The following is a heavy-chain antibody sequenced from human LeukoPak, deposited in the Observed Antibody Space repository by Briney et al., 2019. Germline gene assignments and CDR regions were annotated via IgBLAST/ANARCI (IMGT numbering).Heavy chain of an antibody. CDR1: GFTFSSYE. Sequence: QSGGSLRLSCAASGFTFSSYEMNWVRQAPGKGLEWVSYISSSGPTIYYADSVKGRFTISRDNAKNSVYLQMNSLRAEDTAVYYCTRLHGAYPIDFWGQGTLVTVSS. CDR2: ISSSGPTI. D-gene: IGHD4/OR15-4a*01. CDR3: TRLHGAYPIDF. J-gene: IGHJ4*02. V-gene: IGHV3-48*03.